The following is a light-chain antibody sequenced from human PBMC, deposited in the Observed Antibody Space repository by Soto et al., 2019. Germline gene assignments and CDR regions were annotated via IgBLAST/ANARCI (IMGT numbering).Light chain of an antibody. CDR1: SSDVGGSNY. V-gene: IGLV2-14*01. CDR3: SSFTSNNNWV. CDR2: EVS. J-gene: IGLJ3*02. Sequence: QSALTQPASVSGSPGQSITISCTGTSSDVGGSNYVSWYQQHPGKVPTLLIYEVSNRPSGLSDRFSGSKSGNTASLTISGRQAEDEADYYCSSFTSNNNWVFGGGTKVTVL.